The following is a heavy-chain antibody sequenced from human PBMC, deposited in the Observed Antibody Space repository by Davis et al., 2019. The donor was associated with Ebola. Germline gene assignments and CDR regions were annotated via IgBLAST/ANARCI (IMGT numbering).Heavy chain of an antibody. D-gene: IGHD6-13*01. CDR1: GGSISSYY. Sequence: PAGSLTLSCTVSGGSISSYYWSWIRQPPGKGLEWVSVIYNAGNTYYADSVKGRFTISRDNSKNTMYLQMNSLRVDDTAIYYCTRGRGGSSWEVLWGQGTLVTVSS. J-gene: IGHJ1*01. CDR3: TRGRGGSSWEVL. CDR2: IYNAGNT. V-gene: IGHV3-53*03.